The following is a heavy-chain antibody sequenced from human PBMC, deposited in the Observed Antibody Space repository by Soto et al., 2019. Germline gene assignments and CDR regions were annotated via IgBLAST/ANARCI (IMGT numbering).Heavy chain of an antibody. CDR3: ARGIPMIGVVQSDAPDRYYFDS. CDR2: INHGGST. J-gene: IGHJ4*02. CDR1: GGSFSGYY. Sequence: QVQLQQWGAGLLKPSETLSLTCAVYGGSFSGYYWTWIRQPPGKGLEWIGEINHGGSTNYNPSLKSRVTISVDTSKNQFPLELRSVNAADTGVYFCARGIPMIGVVQSDAPDRYYFDSWGQGTLVTVSS. D-gene: IGHD3-22*01. V-gene: IGHV4-34*01.